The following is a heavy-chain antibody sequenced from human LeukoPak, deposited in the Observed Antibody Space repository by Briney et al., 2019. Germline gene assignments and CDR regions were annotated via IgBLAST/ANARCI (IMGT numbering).Heavy chain of an antibody. CDR2: ISGSGGST. Sequence: PGGSLRLSCAASGFTFSSYAMSRVRQAPGKGLEWVSAISGSGGSTYYADSVKGRFTISRDNSKNTLYLQMNSLRAEDTAVYYCAKSVAGTYVPRGAFDIWGQGTLVTVSS. CDR1: GFTFSSYA. V-gene: IGHV3-23*01. D-gene: IGHD6-19*01. J-gene: IGHJ4*02. CDR3: AKSVAGTYVPRGAFDI.